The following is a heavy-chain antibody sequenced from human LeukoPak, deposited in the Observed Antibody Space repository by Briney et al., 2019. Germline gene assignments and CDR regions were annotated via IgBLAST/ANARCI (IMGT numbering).Heavy chain of an antibody. D-gene: IGHD3-3*01. CDR3: ARLTARFYDF. Sequence: SETLSLTCTVSGGSISSGSYYWSWIRQPAGKGLEWIGRIYTSGSTNYNPSLKSRVTISVDTSKNQFSLKLGSVTAADTAVYYCARLTARFYDFWSQGTLVTVSS. CDR2: IYTSGST. J-gene: IGHJ4*02. V-gene: IGHV4-61*02. CDR1: GGSISSGSYY.